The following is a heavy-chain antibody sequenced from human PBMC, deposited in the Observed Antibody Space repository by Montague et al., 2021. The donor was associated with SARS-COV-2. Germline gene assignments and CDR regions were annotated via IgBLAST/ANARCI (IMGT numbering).Heavy chain of an antibody. CDR3: ARGGNSFDD. Sequence: TLSLTCTISGGSLKIDSSYWSWVRQPAGKGLEWNGRIFSGGSPDYSPSLKSRVAISLDTSNYRFSLRLTSVTAADTAVYFCARGGNSFDDWGQGILVTVSS. J-gene: IGHJ4*02. CDR2: IFSGGSP. V-gene: IGHV4-61*02. CDR1: GGSLKIDSSY.